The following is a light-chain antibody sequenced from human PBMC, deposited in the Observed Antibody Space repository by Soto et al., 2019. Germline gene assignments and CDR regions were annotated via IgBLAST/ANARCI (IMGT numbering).Light chain of an antibody. Sequence: QSVLTQPRSVSGSLGQSVTISCTGTSSDVGGYNYVSWYQQHPGKAPKLMIYEVSNRPSGVSNRFSGSKSGNTASLTISGLQAEDEADYYCSSYTSSSTLVFGTGTKVTVL. V-gene: IGLV2-14*01. CDR2: EVS. CDR3: SSYTSSSTLV. J-gene: IGLJ1*01. CDR1: SSDVGGYNY.